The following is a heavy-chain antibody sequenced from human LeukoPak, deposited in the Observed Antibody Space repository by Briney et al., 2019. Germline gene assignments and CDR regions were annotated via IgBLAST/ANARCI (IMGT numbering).Heavy chain of an antibody. V-gene: IGHV3-33*01. CDR2: IWYDGSNK. J-gene: IGHJ4*02. CDR1: GFTFSSYG. D-gene: IGHD1-26*01. Sequence: GSLRLSCAASGFTFSSYGMHWVRQAPGKGLEWVAVIWYDGSNKYYADSVKGRFTISRDNSKNTLYLQMNSLRAEDTAVYYCARDPSTARYLSGDYWGQGTLVTVSS. CDR3: ARDPSTARYLSGDY.